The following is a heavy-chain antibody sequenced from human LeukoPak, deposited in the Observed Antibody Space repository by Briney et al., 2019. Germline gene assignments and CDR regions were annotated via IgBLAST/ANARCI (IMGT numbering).Heavy chain of an antibody. D-gene: IGHD3-3*01. CDR1: GFTFSSYG. Sequence: GGSLRLSCAASGFTFSSYGMHWVRQAPGKGLEWVAVISYDGSNKYYADSVKGRFTIPRDNSKNTLYLQMNSLRAEDTAVYYCAKGGEGSWSGYNYYYGMDVWGQGTTVTVSS. J-gene: IGHJ6*02. CDR3: AKGGEGSWSGYNYYYGMDV. CDR2: ISYDGSNK. V-gene: IGHV3-30*18.